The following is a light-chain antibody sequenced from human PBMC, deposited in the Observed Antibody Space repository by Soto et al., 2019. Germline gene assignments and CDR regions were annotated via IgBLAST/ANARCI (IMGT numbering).Light chain of an antibody. CDR2: AAS. V-gene: IGKV3-15*01. CDR3: QQYNHWPGT. CDR1: QSVAKN. J-gene: IGKJ2*01. Sequence: ETVMTHSPATLSVSPGERVTLSCRASQSVAKNVAWYQHKPGQPPRLLIYAASTRATGIPARFDGSGSGTEFTLTISSLQSEDFEVYFCQQYNHWPGTFGQGTKVEMK.